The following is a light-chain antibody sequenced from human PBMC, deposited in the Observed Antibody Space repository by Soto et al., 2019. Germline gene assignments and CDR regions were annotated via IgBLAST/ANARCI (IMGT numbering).Light chain of an antibody. CDR2: EGF. CDR3: CSYAGRSTWDVV. CDR1: SSDVGGSGL. V-gene: IGLV2-23*01. J-gene: IGLJ2*01. Sequence: QSALTQPASVSGSPGQSITISCTGTSSDVGGSGLVSWYQFHPGKAPKLLIFEGFKRPSGVSNRFSGSKSGSTASLTISGLQAEDEADYCCCSYAGRSTWDVVFGGGTKVTVL.